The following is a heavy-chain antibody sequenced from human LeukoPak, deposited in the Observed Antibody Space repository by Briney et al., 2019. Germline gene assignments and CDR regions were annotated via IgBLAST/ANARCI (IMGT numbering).Heavy chain of an antibody. V-gene: IGHV3-74*03. CDR2: IKSDGSST. CDR3: ARSDWFDP. Sequence: GGSLRLSCAASGFTFSTYGMSWVRQAPGKGLEWVSRIKSDGSSTTYADFVKGRFTISRDNAKNTLYLQMNSLRAEDTAVYYCARSDWFDPWGQGTLVTVSS. CDR1: GFTFSTYG. J-gene: IGHJ5*02.